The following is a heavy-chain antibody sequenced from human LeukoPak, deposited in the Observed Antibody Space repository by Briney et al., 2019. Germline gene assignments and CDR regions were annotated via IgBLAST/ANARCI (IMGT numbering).Heavy chain of an antibody. CDR1: GFTFSSYA. D-gene: IGHD5-24*01. CDR3: ARDPGGLHLSHFDY. CDR2: ISYDGSNK. V-gene: IGHV3-30-3*01. J-gene: IGHJ4*02. Sequence: GGSLRLSCAASGFTFSSYAMHWVRQAPGKGLEWVAVISYDGSNKYYADSVKGRFTISRDNSKNTLYLQMNSLRAEDTAVYYCARDPGGLHLSHFDYWGQGTLVTVSS.